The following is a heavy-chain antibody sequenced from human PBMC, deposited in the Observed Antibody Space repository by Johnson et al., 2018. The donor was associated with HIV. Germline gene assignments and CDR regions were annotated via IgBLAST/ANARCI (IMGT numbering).Heavy chain of an antibody. CDR3: AKDKSVMAPDAFDI. Sequence: VQLVESGGGVVQPGRSLRLSCAASGFTFSTYAMHWVRQAPGKGLEWVAFTQYDGSNKYYADSVKGRFTISRDNSKKTVYLQMNSLRGEDTAVYYCAKDKSVMAPDAFDIWGQGTMVTVSS. J-gene: IGHJ3*02. CDR2: TQYDGSNK. D-gene: IGHD3-16*01. CDR1: GFTFSTYA. V-gene: IGHV3-30*02.